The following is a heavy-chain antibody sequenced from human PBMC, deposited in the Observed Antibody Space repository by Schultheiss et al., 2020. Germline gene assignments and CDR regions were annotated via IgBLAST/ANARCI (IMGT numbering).Heavy chain of an antibody. CDR2: ISYDGSNK. CDR1: GFTFSSYA. J-gene: IGHJ6*02. V-gene: IGHV3-30-3*01. CDR3: ARDKGYYYYGMDV. Sequence: GGSLRLSCAASGFTFSSYAMSWVRQAPGKGLEWVAVISYDGSNKYYADSVKGRFTISRDNAKNSLYLQMNSLRAEDTAVYYCARDKGYYYYGMDVWGQGTTVTVSS.